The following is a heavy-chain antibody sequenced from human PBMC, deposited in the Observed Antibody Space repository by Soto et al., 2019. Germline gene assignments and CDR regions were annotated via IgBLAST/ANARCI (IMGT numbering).Heavy chain of an antibody. CDR3: AKSPYYDFWSGYYKTYYYYGMDV. D-gene: IGHD3-3*01. CDR1: GFTFSSYA. V-gene: IGHV3-23*01. Sequence: GGSLRLSCAASGFTFSSYAMRWVRQAPGKGLEWVSAISGSGGSTYYADSVKGRFTISRDNSKNTLYLQMNSLRAEDTAVYYCAKSPYYDFWSGYYKTYYYYGMDVWGQGTTVTVSS. J-gene: IGHJ6*02. CDR2: ISGSGGST.